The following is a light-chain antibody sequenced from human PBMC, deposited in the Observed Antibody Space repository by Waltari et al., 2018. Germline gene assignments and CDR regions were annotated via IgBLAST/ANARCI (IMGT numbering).Light chain of an antibody. CDR2: GAS. CDR3: QQYNQWPLT. J-gene: IGKJ4*01. Sequence: EIVMTQSPATLSVSRGGSATVSCRASLSIDDRLAWYQQKPGQPPRLLIHGASTRETGIPVRFSGSGSGTDFTLTITGLQSEDFAVYFCQQYNQWPLTFGRGTKVEIK. V-gene: IGKV3-15*01. CDR1: LSIDDR.